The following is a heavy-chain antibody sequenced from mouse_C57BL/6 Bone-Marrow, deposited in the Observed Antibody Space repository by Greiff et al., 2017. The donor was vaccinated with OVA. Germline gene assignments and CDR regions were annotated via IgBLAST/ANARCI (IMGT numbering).Heavy chain of an antibody. CDR3: ARGVTTRG. D-gene: IGHD2-2*01. Sequence: EVMLVESGGGLVKPGGSLKLSCAASGFTFSDYGMHWVRQAPEKGLEWVAYISSGSSTIYYADTVKGRFTSSRDNAKNNLFLKMTSLRAEDTAIYYCARGVTTRGWGQGTLVTVSA. CDR2: ISSGSSTI. V-gene: IGHV5-17*01. CDR1: GFTFSDYG. J-gene: IGHJ3*01.